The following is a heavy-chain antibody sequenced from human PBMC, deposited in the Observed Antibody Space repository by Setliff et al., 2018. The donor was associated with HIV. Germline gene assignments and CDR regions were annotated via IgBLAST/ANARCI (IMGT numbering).Heavy chain of an antibody. CDR1: GDSFGDFY. Sequence: PSETLSLTCAMYGDSFGDFYWNWIRQAPGKGLEWIVELNDRGHINYNPSLKSRVTISMDRSKNQFSLKLSSVTAADTAVYYCARRGDFFYYAMDVWGQGTTVTVSS. V-gene: IGHV4-34*01. J-gene: IGHJ6*02. CDR2: LNDRGHI. CDR3: ARRGDFFYYAMDV.